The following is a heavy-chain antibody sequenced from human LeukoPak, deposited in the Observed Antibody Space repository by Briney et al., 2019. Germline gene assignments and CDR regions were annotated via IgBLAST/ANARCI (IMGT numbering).Heavy chain of an antibody. Sequence: TSETLSLTCTVSGGSISSSSYYWGWIRQPPGKGLEWIGSIYYSGSTYYNPSFKSRVTISVDTSKNQFSLKLSSVTAADTAVDYCARYLVVTANFDYWGQGTLVTVSS. V-gene: IGHV4-39*07. CDR3: ARYLVVTANFDY. D-gene: IGHD2-21*02. CDR1: GGSISSSSYY. J-gene: IGHJ4*02. CDR2: IYYSGST.